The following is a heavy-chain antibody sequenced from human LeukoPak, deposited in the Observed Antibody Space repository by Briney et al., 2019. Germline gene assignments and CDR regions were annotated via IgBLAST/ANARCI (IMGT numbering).Heavy chain of an antibody. Sequence: GGSLTLSCAASGFTFSSYGMHWVRQAPGKGLEWVAFIRYDGSNKYYADSVKGRFTISRDNSKNTLYLQMNSLRAEDTAVYYCARSRRLYWYFDLWGRGTLVTVSS. D-gene: IGHD4-17*01. CDR3: ARSRRLYWYFDL. CDR2: IRYDGSNK. V-gene: IGHV3-30*02. CDR1: GFTFSSYG. J-gene: IGHJ2*01.